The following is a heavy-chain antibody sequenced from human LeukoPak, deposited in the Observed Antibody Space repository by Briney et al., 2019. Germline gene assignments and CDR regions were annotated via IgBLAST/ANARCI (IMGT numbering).Heavy chain of an antibody. CDR3: ATQSYGGKVGGWFDP. J-gene: IGHJ5*02. CDR1: RYTFTGYY. CDR2: IIPIFGTA. Sequence: SVKVSCKASRYTFTGYYMHWVRQAPGQGLEWMGGIIPIFGTANYAQKFQGRVTITADESTSTAYMELSSLRSEDTAVYYCATQSYGGKVGGWFDPWGQGTLVTVSS. D-gene: IGHD4-23*01. V-gene: IGHV1-69*13.